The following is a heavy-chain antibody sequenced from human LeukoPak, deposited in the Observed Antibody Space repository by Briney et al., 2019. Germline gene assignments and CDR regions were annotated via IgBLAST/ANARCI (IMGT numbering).Heavy chain of an antibody. V-gene: IGHV1-8*01. Sequence: ASVKVSCKASGYTFPNYDINWVRQATGQGLELMGWMNFNSGSTGYAQKFQGRVTMTRNTAISTVYMELSSLKSEDTAIYYCAKVGLGNTAIHIWGQGTMVTVSS. CDR2: MNFNSGST. CDR3: AKVGLGNTAIHI. J-gene: IGHJ3*02. D-gene: IGHD3/OR15-3a*01. CDR1: GYTFPNYD.